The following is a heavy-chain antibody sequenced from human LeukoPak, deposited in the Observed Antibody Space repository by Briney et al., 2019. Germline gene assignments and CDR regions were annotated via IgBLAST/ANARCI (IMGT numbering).Heavy chain of an antibody. D-gene: IGHD3-22*01. Sequence: GGSLRLSCAASGFTFSSYWMHWVRQAPGKGLVWVSRIKSDGSTNYADSVKGRFTTSRNNAKNTVSLQMNSLRAEDTGVYYCARAPSKIGGYYPEYFRHWGQGTLVTVSS. CDR2: IKSDGST. J-gene: IGHJ1*01. V-gene: IGHV3-74*01. CDR1: GFTFSSYW. CDR3: ARAPSKIGGYYPEYFRH.